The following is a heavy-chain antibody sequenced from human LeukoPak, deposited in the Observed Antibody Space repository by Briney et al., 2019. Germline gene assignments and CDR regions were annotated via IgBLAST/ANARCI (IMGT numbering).Heavy chain of an antibody. CDR2: IYYSGST. D-gene: IGHD2-2*02. CDR1: GGFISSYY. CDR3: ARGPAYCSSTSCYSSFYYYGMDV. V-gene: IGHV4-59*01. Sequence: PSETLSLTCTVSGGFISSYYWSWLRQPPGKGLEWIGYIYYSGSTNYNPSLNSRVTISVDTSKNQFSLKLSSVTAADTAVYYCARGPAYCSSTSCYSSFYYYGMDVWGQGTTVTVSS. J-gene: IGHJ6*02.